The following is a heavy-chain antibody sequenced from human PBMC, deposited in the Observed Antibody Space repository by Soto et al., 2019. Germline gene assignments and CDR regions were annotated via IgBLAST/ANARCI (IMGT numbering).Heavy chain of an antibody. CDR1: GFTFSSYA. CDR2: ISYDGSNK. J-gene: IGHJ3*02. V-gene: IGHV3-30-3*01. Sequence: GGSLRLSCAASGFTFSSYAMHWVRQAPGKGLEWVAVISYDGSNKYYADSVKGRFTISRDNSKNTLYLQMNSLRAEDTAVYYCARDHIGAFDIWGQGTMVTVSS. CDR3: ARDHIGAFDI.